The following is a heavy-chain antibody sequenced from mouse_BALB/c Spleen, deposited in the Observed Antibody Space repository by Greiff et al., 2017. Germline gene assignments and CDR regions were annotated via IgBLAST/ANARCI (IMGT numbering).Heavy chain of an antibody. CDR1: GYSFTGYF. Sequence: VQLQQSGPELVKPGASVKISCKASGYSFTGYFMNWVMQSHGKSLEWIGRINPYNGDTFYNQKFKGKATLTVDKSSSTAHMELRSLASEDSAVYYCAREGVITTVTFAYWGQGTLVTVSA. CDR3: AREGVITTVTFAY. J-gene: IGHJ3*01. CDR2: INPYNGDT. D-gene: IGHD1-2*01. V-gene: IGHV1-20*02.